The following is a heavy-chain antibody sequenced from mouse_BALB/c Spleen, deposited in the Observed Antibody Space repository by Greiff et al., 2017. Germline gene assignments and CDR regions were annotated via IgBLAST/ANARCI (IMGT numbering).Heavy chain of an antibody. CDR2: ISSGSSTI. CDR1: GFTFSSFG. V-gene: IGHV5-17*02. Sequence: EVQGVESGGGLVQPGGSRKLSCAASGFTFSSFGMHWVRQAPEKGLEWVAYISSGSSTIYYADTVKGRFTISRDNPKNTLFLQMTSLRSEDTAMYYCAIYDVNCDYRGQGTTLTVSS. J-gene: IGHJ2*01. D-gene: IGHD2-12*01. CDR3: AIYDVNCDY.